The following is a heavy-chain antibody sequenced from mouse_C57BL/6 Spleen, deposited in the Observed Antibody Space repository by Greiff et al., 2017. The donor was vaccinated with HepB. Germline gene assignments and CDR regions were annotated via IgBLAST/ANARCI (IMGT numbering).Heavy chain of an antibody. Sequence: VQLQESGAELVRPGTSVKVSCKASGYAFTNYLIEWVKQRPGQGLEWIGVINPGSGGTNYNEKFKGKATLTADKSSSTAYMQLSSLTSADSAVYCCARSKDYDYAWFAYWGQGTLVTVSA. V-gene: IGHV1-54*01. CDR3: ARSKDYDYAWFAY. CDR1: GYAFTNYL. J-gene: IGHJ3*01. D-gene: IGHD2-4*01. CDR2: INPGSGGT.